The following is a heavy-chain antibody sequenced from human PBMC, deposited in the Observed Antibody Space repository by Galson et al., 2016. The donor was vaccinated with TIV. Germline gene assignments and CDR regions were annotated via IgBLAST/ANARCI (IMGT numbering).Heavy chain of an antibody. Sequence: SVKVSCKASGGTFSSSAISWVRQAPGQGLEWMGGITPVSGKANYAQKFQGRITITADDSTRTAYMDLRSLRSDDTAVYYCTRDRGSMTMILVVDYYFGMDVWGQGTTVTVSS. J-gene: IGHJ6*02. CDR2: ITPVSGKA. CDR3: TRDRGSMTMILVVDYYFGMDV. CDR1: GGTFSSSA. D-gene: IGHD3-22*01. V-gene: IGHV1-69*13.